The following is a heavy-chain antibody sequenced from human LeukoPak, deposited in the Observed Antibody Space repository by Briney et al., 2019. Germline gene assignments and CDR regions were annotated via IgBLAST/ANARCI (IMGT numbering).Heavy chain of an antibody. CDR2: IYLTGTT. Sequence: GGSLRLSCAASGFSVSGNYMSWVRESPGKGLEWVSAIYLTGTTHYADSVKGRFTISRDNSKNALNLQMNSLRVEGTAVYYCAAAYCGGDCYSDNHYYFMDLWGRGTTVTVSS. V-gene: IGHV3-53*01. CDR3: AAAYCGGDCYSDNHYYFMDL. D-gene: IGHD2-21*02. CDR1: GFSVSGNY. J-gene: IGHJ6*03.